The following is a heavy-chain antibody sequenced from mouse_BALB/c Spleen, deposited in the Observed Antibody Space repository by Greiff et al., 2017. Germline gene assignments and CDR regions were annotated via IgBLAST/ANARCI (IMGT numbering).Heavy chain of an antibody. CDR3: NADYYGKDAMDD. Sequence: VQLQQSGAELVRSGASVKLSCTASGFNIKDYYMHWVKQRPEQGLEWIGWIAPENGDTEYAPKFQGKATMTADTSSNTAYLQLSSLTSEDTAVYYCNADYYGKDAMDDWGQGTSVTVSS. J-gene: IGHJ4*01. CDR2: IAPENGDT. D-gene: IGHD2-1*01. V-gene: IGHV14-4*02. CDR1: GFNIKDYY.